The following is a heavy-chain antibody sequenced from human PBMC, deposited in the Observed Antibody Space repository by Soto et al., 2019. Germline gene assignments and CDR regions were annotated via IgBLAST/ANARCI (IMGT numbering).Heavy chain of an antibody. D-gene: IGHD6-19*01. CDR3: ARDVGSGWYDGAFDI. Sequence: QVQLQESGPGLVKPSETLSLTCTVSGGSISSYYWSWIRQPPGKGLEWIGYIYYSGSTNYNPSLKSRVTISVDTSKNQFSLKLSSVTAADTAVYYCARDVGSGWYDGAFDIWDQGTMVTVSS. CDR2: IYYSGST. J-gene: IGHJ3*02. CDR1: GGSISSYY. V-gene: IGHV4-59*01.